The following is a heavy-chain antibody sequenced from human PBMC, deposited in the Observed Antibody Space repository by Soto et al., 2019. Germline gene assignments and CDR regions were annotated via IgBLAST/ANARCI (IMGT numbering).Heavy chain of an antibody. CDR1: GGTFSSYA. J-gene: IGHJ4*02. Sequence: RASVKVSCKASGGTFSSYAISWVRQAPGQGLEWMGGIIPIFGTANYAQKFQGRVTITADESTSTAYMELSSLRSEDTAVYYCAIMLELGGYFDYWGQGTLVTVSS. D-gene: IGHD1-7*01. V-gene: IGHV1-69*13. CDR2: IIPIFGTA. CDR3: AIMLELGGYFDY.